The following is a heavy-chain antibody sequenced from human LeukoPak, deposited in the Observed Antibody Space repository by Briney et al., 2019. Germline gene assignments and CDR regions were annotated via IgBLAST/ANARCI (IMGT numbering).Heavy chain of an antibody. CDR2: VYYSGST. J-gene: IGHJ4*02. D-gene: IGHD3-3*01. V-gene: IGHV4-39*07. CDR3: ARGDFWSGYYRHFDY. CDR1: GGSISSSSYY. Sequence: SETLSLTCTVSGGSISSSSYYWGWIRQPPGKGLEWIGRVYYSGSTYCNPSLKSRVTVSVDTSKNQFSLKLSSVSAADTAVYYCARGDFWSGYYRHFDYWGQGTLVTVSS.